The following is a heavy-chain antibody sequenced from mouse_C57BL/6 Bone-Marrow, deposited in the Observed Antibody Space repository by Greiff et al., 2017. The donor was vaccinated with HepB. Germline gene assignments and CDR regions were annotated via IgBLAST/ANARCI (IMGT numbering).Heavy chain of an antibody. V-gene: IGHV1-64*01. Sequence: QVQLQQPGAELVKPGASVKSSCKASGYTFTSYWMHWVKQRPGQGLEWIGMIHPNSGSTNYNEKFKSKATLTVDKSSSTAYMQLSSLTSEDSAVYYCARGGLYYGFDYWGQGTTLTVSS. J-gene: IGHJ2*01. CDR3: ARGGLYYGFDY. CDR2: IHPNSGST. CDR1: GYTFTSYW. D-gene: IGHD1-1*01.